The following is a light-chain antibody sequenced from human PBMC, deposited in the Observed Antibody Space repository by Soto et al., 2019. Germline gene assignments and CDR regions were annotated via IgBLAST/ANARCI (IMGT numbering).Light chain of an antibody. CDR3: LLDFRYFWA. V-gene: IGKV1-6*02. CDR1: QAIRTA. Sequence: IQMTQSTSSLSASVGDKVRIRWLASQAIRTALGWYQQKPGKVPKLLIYAASILQSGVPSRFSGSGSGTDFTLTISSLQPEDFATYYCLLDFRYFWAFGQRTNVDIK. CDR2: AAS. J-gene: IGKJ1*01.